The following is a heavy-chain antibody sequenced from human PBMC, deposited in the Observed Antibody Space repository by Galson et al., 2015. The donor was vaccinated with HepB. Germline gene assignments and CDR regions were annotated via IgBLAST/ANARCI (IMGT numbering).Heavy chain of an antibody. CDR3: ARGPTVWEPSPYYFDY. Sequence: SVKVSCKASGGTFSSYAISWVRQAPGQGLEWMGGIIPIFGTANYAQKFQGRVTITADESTSTAYMELSSLRSEDTAVYYCARGPTVWEPSPYYFDYWGQGTLVTVSS. V-gene: IGHV1-69*13. D-gene: IGHD1-26*01. CDR2: IIPIFGTA. J-gene: IGHJ4*02. CDR1: GGTFSSYA.